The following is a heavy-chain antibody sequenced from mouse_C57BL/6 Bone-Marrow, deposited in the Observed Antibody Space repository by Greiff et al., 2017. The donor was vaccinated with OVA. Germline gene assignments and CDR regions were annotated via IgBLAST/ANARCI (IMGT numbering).Heavy chain of an antibody. CDR2: ISSGGSYT. J-gene: IGHJ1*03. V-gene: IGHV5-6*01. CDR3: ARPFSYGYFDV. Sequence: EVKVVESGGDLVKPGGSLKLSCAASGFTFSSYGMSWVRQTPDQRLEWVATISSGGSYTYYPDSVKGRFTISRDNAKNTLYLQMSSLKSEDTAMYYCARPFSYGYFDVWGTGTTVTVSS. CDR1: GFTFSSYG.